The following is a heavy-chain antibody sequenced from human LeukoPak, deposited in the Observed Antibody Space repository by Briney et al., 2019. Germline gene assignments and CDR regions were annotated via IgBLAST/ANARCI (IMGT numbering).Heavy chain of an antibody. Sequence: GGSLTLSCVASGFTFSNYGMHWVRQGPGQGLERVAVIAYDGTNKYYADSVKGRFTISRDYPKNTLFLQMSSLRAEDTAVYYCAKGRYSSTWCSDHWGQGTLVTVSS. CDR3: AKGRYSSTWCSDH. CDR2: IAYDGTNK. CDR1: GFTFSNYG. J-gene: IGHJ5*02. V-gene: IGHV3-30*18. D-gene: IGHD6-13*01.